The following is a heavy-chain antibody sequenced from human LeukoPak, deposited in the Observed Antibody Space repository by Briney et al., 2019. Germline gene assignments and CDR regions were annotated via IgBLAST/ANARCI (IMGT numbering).Heavy chain of an antibody. CDR1: GDSLSKYF. D-gene: IGHD1-26*01. Sequence: KASETLSLTCSVSGDSLSKYFWSWIRQPPGKGLEWIGYIYYSGSTNYNPSLKSRVTISVDASKNQFSLKLSSVTAADTAVYYCARLVGATNYYFDYWGQGTLVTVSS. CDR3: ARLVGATNYYFDY. J-gene: IGHJ4*02. CDR2: IYYSGST. V-gene: IGHV4-59*01.